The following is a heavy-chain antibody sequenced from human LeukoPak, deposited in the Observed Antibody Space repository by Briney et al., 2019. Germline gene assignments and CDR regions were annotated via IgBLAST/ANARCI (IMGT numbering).Heavy chain of an antibody. Sequence: GRSLRLSCAASGFTFNDYTMHWVRQAPGKGLEWVSGISWNNGNIGYADSVKGRFTISRDNAKNSLYLQMNSLRAEDTALYYCAKGRSPTDSRGGYFDYWGQGTLVTVSS. D-gene: IGHD6-13*01. CDR1: GFTFNDYT. J-gene: IGHJ4*02. CDR2: ISWNNGNI. CDR3: AKGRSPTDSRGGYFDY. V-gene: IGHV3-9*01.